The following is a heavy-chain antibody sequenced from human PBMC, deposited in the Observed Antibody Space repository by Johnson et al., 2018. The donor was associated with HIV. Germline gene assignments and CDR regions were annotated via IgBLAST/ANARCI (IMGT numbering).Heavy chain of an antibody. J-gene: IGHJ3*02. CDR1: GFTFRSYA. Sequence: QVQLVESGGRVVRPGRSLRLSCVASGFTFRSYAMHWVRQAPGKGLEWVAVISYDGHNEYYADSVEGRLTVSRDNTKNTLYLQMNSLRGEDAAMYYCARGPITRGTPVAFDIWGQGTMVTVSS. CDR2: ISYDGHNE. D-gene: IGHD3-10*01. V-gene: IGHV3-30*04. CDR3: ARGPITRGTPVAFDI.